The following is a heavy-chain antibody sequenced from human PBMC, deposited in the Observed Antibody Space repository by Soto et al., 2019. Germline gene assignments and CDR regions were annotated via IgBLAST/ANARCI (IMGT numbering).Heavy chain of an antibody. CDR1: GGTFSSYA. Sequence: SVKVSCKASGGTFSSYAISWVRQAPGQGLEWMGGIIPIFGTANYAQKFQGRVTITADKSTSTAYMELSSLRSEETAVYYCASHAVVIKPSFDYWGQGTLVTVS. CDR2: IIPIFGTA. V-gene: IGHV1-69*06. CDR3: ASHAVVIKPSFDY. J-gene: IGHJ4*02. D-gene: IGHD3-3*01.